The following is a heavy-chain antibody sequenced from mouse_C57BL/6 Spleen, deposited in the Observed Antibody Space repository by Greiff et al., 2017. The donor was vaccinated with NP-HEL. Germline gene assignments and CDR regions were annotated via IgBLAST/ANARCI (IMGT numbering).Heavy chain of an antibody. CDR1: GYTFTSYG. CDR3: AIGSNWDGAY. D-gene: IGHD4-1*02. J-gene: IGHJ3*01. Sequence: VQLQQPGAELVKPGASVKVSCKASGYTFTSYGMNWVKQRPGQGLEWIGRIYPSDGDTNYNQKFKGKATLTVDKSSTTAYMLLSSLTSEDAAVYYCAIGSNWDGAYWGQGTLVTVSA. V-gene: IGHV1-74*01. CDR2: IYPSDGDT.